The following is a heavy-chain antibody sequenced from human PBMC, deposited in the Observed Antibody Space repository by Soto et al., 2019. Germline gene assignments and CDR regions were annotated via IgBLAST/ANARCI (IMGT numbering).Heavy chain of an antibody. D-gene: IGHD6-6*01. CDR3: AGAARNLYYYYGMDV. Sequence: PSETLSLTCTVSGGSISSGGYYWSWIRQHPGKGLEWIGYIYYSGSTYYKPSLKSRVTISVDTSKNQFSLKLSSVTAADTAVYYCAGAARNLYYYYGMDVWGQGTKVTVSS. CDR1: GGSISSGGYY. J-gene: IGHJ6*02. CDR2: IYYSGST. V-gene: IGHV4-31*03.